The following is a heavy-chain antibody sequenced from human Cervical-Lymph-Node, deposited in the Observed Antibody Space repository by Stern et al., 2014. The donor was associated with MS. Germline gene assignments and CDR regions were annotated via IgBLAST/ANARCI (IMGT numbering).Heavy chain of an antibody. CDR3: ASCDGYSFAS. J-gene: IGHJ4*02. V-gene: IGHV4-59*08. CDR1: GASITTNH. Sequence: QVQLQESGPGLVKPSETLSLTCVVSGASITTNHWSWIRQSPGKGLEWIGNVHYTGSTTYNPALQSRVTPAIDTSTKQFPRSLTSVPAADTAVYFCASCDGYSFASWGQGTLVTVSS. CDR2: VHYTGST. D-gene: IGHD4-17*01.